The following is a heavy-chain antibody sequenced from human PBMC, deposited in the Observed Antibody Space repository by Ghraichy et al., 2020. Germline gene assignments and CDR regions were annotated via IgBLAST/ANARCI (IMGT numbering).Heavy chain of an antibody. Sequence: SETLSLTCTVSGGSISSYYWSWIRQPPGKGLEWIGYIYYSGSTNYNPSLKSRVTISVDTSKNQFSLKLSSVTAADTAVYYCARSSPDSSGWYGLNYYYYGMDVWGQGTTVTVSS. CDR2: IYYSGST. CDR3: ARSSPDSSGWYGLNYYYYGMDV. J-gene: IGHJ6*02. CDR1: GGSISSYY. V-gene: IGHV4-59*01. D-gene: IGHD6-19*01.